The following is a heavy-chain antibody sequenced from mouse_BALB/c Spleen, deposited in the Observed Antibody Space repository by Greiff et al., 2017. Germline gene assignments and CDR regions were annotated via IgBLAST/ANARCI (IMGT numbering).Heavy chain of an antibody. CDR2: INPSTGYT. CDR3: ARSILRLSWFAY. CDR1: GYTFTSYW. V-gene: IGHV1-7*01. D-gene: IGHD1-2*01. Sequence: VQLQQSGAELAKPGASVKMSCKASGYTFTSYWMHWVKQRPGQGLEWIGYINPSTGYTEYNQKFKDKATLTADKSSSTAYMQLSSLTSEDSAVYYCARSILRLSWFAYWGQGTLVTVSA. J-gene: IGHJ3*01.